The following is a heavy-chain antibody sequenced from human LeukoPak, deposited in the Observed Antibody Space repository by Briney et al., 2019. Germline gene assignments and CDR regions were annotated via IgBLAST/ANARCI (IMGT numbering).Heavy chain of an antibody. V-gene: IGHV3-48*01. J-gene: IGHJ4*02. CDR3: ATTGYSSRNY. CDR2: VSSSSSTI. Sequence: GGSLRLSCAASGFTFSSYSMNWVRQAPGKGLEWVSYVSSSSSTIYYADSVKGRFTISRDNAKNSLYLQMNSLRAEDTAVYYCATTGYSSRNYWGQGTLVTVSS. D-gene: IGHD6-13*01. CDR1: GFTFSSYS.